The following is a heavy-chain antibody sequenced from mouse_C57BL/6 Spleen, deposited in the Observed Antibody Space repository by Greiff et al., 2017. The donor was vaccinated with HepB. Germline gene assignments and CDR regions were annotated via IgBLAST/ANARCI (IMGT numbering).Heavy chain of an antibody. J-gene: IGHJ1*03. CDR1: GYTFTDYE. CDR2: IDPETGGT. V-gene: IGHV1-15*01. CDR3: TRPVVAPYLYFDV. D-gene: IGHD1-1*01. Sequence: QVQLQQSGAELVRPGASVKLSCKASGYTFTDYEMHWVKQTPVQGLEWIGAIDPETGGTTYNQKFKGKAILTADKSSSTAYMELRSLTSEDSAVYYCTRPVVAPYLYFDVWGTGPTVTAAS.